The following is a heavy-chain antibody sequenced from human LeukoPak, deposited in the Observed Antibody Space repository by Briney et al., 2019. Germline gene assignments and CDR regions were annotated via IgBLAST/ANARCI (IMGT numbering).Heavy chain of an antibody. D-gene: IGHD2-2*01. V-gene: IGHV3-30*18. CDR3: ANVNAMSTGY. J-gene: IGHJ4*02. CDR2: ISYDGSNK. Sequence: GRSLRLSCAASGFTFSSYGMHWVRQAPGKGLEWVAVISYDGSNKYYADSVKGRFTISRDNSKNTLYLQMNSLRAEDTAVYYCANVNAMSTGYWGQGTLVTVSS. CDR1: GFTFSSYG.